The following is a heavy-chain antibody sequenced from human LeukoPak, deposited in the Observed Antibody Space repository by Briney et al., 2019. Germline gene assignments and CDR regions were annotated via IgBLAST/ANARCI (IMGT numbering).Heavy chain of an antibody. CDR3: ARTYCGGDCYYSYFDY. V-gene: IGHV5-51*01. CDR2: IYPGDSDT. J-gene: IGHJ4*02. Sequence: TGESLKISCKGSGYSFTTYWIGWVRQMPGKGLEWMGIIYPGDSDTRYSPSFQGQVTISADKSISTAYLQWSSLKAPDTAMYYCARTYCGGDCYYSYFDYWGQGTLVTVSS. CDR1: GYSFTTYW. D-gene: IGHD2-21*02.